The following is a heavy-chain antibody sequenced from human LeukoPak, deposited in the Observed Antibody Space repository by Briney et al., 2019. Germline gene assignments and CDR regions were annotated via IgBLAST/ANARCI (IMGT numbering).Heavy chain of an antibody. Sequence: SETLSLTCTVSGGSISSYYWSWIRQPPGKGLEWIGYIYYSGSTNYNPSLKSRVTISVDTSKNQFSLKLSSVTAADTAVYYCARHLGDTAMGIGYWGKGTLVTVSS. V-gene: IGHV4-59*01. D-gene: IGHD5-18*01. CDR2: IYYSGST. CDR1: GGSISSYY. CDR3: ARHLGDTAMGIGY. J-gene: IGHJ4*02.